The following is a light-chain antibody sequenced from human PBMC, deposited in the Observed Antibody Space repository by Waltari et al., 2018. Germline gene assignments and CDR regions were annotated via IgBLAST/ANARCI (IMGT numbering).Light chain of an antibody. CDR1: SSAVGAYTY. V-gene: IGLV2-11*01. CDR3: CSYAGRYTSV. CDR2: DVE. J-gene: IGLJ2*01. Sequence: QSALTQPRSVSGSPGQSVTFSCTGTSSAVGAYTYVSSYQVHPGKVPKLILYDVEKRPAGVPDRFSGSKAGNTASLTISGLQTEDEADYYCCSYAGRYTSVFGGGTKVTVL.